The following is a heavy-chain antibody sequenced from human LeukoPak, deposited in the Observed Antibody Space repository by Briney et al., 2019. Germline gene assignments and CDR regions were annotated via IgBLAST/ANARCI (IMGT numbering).Heavy chain of an antibody. CDR1: GFTFSSYA. CDR3: AKDRYNDYEGGWFDP. V-gene: IGHV3-23*01. D-gene: IGHD5-12*01. Sequence: QPGGSLRLSCAASGFTFSSYAVTWVRQAPGKGLEWVSGITGSGDTTFYADSVKGRFTISRDNSKNTLYLQMHSLRAEDTAVYYCAKDRYNDYEGGWFDPWGQGTLVTVSS. J-gene: IGHJ5*02. CDR2: ITGSGDTT.